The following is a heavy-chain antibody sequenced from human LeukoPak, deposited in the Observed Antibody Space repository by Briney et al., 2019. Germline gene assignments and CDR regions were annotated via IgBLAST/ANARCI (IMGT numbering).Heavy chain of an antibody. CDR2: INHSGST. J-gene: IGHJ4*02. CDR1: GGSFSGYY. D-gene: IGHD5-24*01. V-gene: IGHV4-34*01. CDR3: ARRTFRYLGDGYNDY. Sequence: SETLSLTCAVYGGSFSGYYWSWIRQPPGKGLEWIGEINHSGSTNYNPSLKSRVTISVDTSKNQFSLKLSSVTAADTAVYYCARRTFRYLGDGYNDYWGQGTLVTVSS.